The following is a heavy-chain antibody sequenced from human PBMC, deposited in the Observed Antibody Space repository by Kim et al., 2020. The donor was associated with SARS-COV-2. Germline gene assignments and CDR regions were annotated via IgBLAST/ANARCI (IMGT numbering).Heavy chain of an antibody. D-gene: IGHD6-13*01. J-gene: IGHJ6*02. CDR2: ISYDGSNK. V-gene: IGHV3-30*18. CDR1: GFTFSSYG. CDR3: AKEFSSSWTHTYYYYYGMDV. Sequence: GGSLRLSCAASGFTFSSYGMHWVRQAPGKGLEWVAVISYDGSNKYYAHSVKGRFTISRDNSKNTLYLQMNSLRAEDTAVYYCAKEFSSSWTHTYYYYYGMDVWGQGTTVTVSS.